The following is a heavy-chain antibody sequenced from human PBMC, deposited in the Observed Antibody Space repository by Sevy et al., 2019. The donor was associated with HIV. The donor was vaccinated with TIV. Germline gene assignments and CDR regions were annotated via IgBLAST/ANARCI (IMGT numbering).Heavy chain of an antibody. CDR2: LFPVNFDF. J-gene: IGHJ3*01. CDR3: ARGGHLPLDAFDL. V-gene: IGHV5-51*01. Sequence: GESLKISCKASGYGFTASGIGWVRRRPGKGWEGLGILFPVNFDFGWCKGQVTVSVDKSSNSAYLQCDSLKASDSALYYCARGGHLPLDAFDLWGQGTMVTVSS. CDR1: GYGFTASG. D-gene: IGHD2-15*01.